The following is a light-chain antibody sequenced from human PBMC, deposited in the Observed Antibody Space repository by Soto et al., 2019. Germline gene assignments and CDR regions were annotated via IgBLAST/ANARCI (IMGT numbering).Light chain of an antibody. CDR1: SSNIGAGYE. V-gene: IGLV1-40*01. Sequence: QSVLTQPPSVSGAPGQTVTISCTGSSSNIGAGYEVHWYHQIPGTAPKLLVSANKNRPSGVPDRLSASKSGTSASLAITGLQAEDEAHYYCSSYTSSSTHVFGTGTKVTVL. CDR2: ANK. J-gene: IGLJ1*01. CDR3: SSYTSSSTHV.